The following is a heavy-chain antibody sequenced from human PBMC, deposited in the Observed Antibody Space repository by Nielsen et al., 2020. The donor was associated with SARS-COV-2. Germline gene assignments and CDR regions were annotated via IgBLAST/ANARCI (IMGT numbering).Heavy chain of an antibody. Sequence: GGSLRLSCAVSGFTFSSYWMSWVRQAPGKGLEWVANIKQDGSEKYYVDSVKGRFTISRDNAKNSLYLQMNSLRAEDTAVYYCARDIYGSGSSEGYYYYYGMDVWGQGTTVTVSS. D-gene: IGHD3-10*01. CDR2: IKQDGSEK. CDR3: ARDIYGSGSSEGYYYYYGMDV. V-gene: IGHV3-7*01. J-gene: IGHJ6*02. CDR1: GFTFSSYW.